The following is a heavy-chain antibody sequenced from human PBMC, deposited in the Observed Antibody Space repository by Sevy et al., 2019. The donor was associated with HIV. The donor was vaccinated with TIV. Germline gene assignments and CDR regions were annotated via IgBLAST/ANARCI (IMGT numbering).Heavy chain of an antibody. CDR2: ISGSGYAT. J-gene: IGHJ4*02. CDR1: GFTFSDYR. D-gene: IGHD3-3*01. V-gene: IGHV3-23*01. CDR3: AKDRVTVFGVVVTFDS. Sequence: GGSLRLSCAASGFTFSDYRMHWVRQVAGKGLEWVSTISGSGYATYYADSVKGRFIISRDTSRNTLYLQMNSLRVEDSAVYFCAKDRVTVFGVVVTFDSWGQGTLVTVSS.